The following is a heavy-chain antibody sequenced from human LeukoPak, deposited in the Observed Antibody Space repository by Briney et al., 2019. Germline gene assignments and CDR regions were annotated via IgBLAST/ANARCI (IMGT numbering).Heavy chain of an antibody. D-gene: IGHD3-3*02. J-gene: IGHJ6*02. CDR2: IYYSGST. V-gene: IGHV4-59*08. CDR3: ARLSVNYYYGMDV. Sequence: SETLSLTCTVSGGSISSYYWSWIRQPPGKGLEGSGYIYYSGSTNYNPSLKSRVTISVDTSKNQFSLKLSSVTAADTAVYDCARLSVNYYYGMDVWGQGTTVTVSS. CDR1: GGSISSYY.